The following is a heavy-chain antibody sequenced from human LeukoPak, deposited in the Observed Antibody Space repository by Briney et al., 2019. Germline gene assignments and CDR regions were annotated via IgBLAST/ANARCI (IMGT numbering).Heavy chain of an antibody. CDR2: IYYSGST. J-gene: IGHJ6*01. D-gene: IGHD3-22*01. CDR1: GGSISSYY. Sequence: SETLSLTCTVSGGSISSYYWSWIRQPPGKGLEWIGYIYYSGSTNYNPSLKSRVTISVDTSKNQFSLKLSSVTAADTAVYYCARGEGDYYDSSGYFYYYGMDVWGQGTTVTVSS. CDR3: ARGEGDYYDSSGYFYYYGMDV. V-gene: IGHV4-59*01.